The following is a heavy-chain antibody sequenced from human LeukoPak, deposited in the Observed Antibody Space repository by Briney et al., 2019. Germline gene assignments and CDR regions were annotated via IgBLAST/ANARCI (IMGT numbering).Heavy chain of an antibody. J-gene: IGHJ4*02. Sequence: PSETLSLTCAVSGGSISIGGYSWSWIRQPPGKGLEWIGYIYHSGSTYYNPSLKSRVTISVDRSKNQFSLKLSSVTAADTAVYYCARGVVVAAKSLFDYWGQGTLVTVSS. CDR1: GGSISIGGYS. V-gene: IGHV4-30-2*01. CDR3: ARGVVVAAKSLFDY. D-gene: IGHD2-15*01. CDR2: IYHSGST.